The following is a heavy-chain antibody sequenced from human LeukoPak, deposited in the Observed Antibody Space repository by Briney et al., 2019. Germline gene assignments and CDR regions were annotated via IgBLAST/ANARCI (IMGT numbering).Heavy chain of an antibody. D-gene: IGHD6-13*01. CDR2: TYYRSKWYN. J-gene: IGHJ3*02. CDR1: GDSVSSNRAA. CDR3: ARGYSSSWYLDAFDI. Sequence: SQTLSLTCDISGDSVSSNRAAWAWIRQSPSRGLEWLGRTYYRSKWYNEYAVSVKSRITINPDTSKNQFSLQLNSVTPEDTAVYYCARGYSSSWYLDAFDIWGQGTMVTVSS. V-gene: IGHV6-1*01.